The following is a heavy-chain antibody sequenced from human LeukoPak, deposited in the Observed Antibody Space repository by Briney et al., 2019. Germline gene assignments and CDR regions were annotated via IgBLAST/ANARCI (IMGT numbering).Heavy chain of an antibody. CDR1: GYTFTSYA. CDR3: ARGDTIVVVPAAIFY. CDR2: INAGNGNT. V-gene: IGHV1-3*01. Sequence: ASVKVPCKASGYTFTSYAMHWVRQAPGQRLEWMGWINAGNGNTKYSQKFQGRVTITRDTSASTAYMELSSLRSEDTAVYYCARGDTIVVVPAAIFYWGQGTLVTVSS. D-gene: IGHD2-2*01. J-gene: IGHJ4*02.